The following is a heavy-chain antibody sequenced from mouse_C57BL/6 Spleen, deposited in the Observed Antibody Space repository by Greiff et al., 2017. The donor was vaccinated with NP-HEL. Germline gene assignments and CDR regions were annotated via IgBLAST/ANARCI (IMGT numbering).Heavy chain of an antibody. CDR3: ARYRGTTVVAHYYAMDY. V-gene: IGHV7-3*01. Sequence: EVKLMESGGGLVQPGGSLSLSCAASGFTFTDYYMSWVRQPPGKALEWLGFIRNNANGYTTEYSASVKGRFTISRDNSQSILYLQMNALRAEDSATYYCARYRGTTVVAHYYAMDYWGQGTSVTVSA. D-gene: IGHD1-1*01. CDR1: GFTFTDYY. J-gene: IGHJ4*01. CDR2: IRNNANGYTT.